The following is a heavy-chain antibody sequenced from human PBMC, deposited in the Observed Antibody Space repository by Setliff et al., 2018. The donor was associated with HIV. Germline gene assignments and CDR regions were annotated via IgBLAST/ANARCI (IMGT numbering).Heavy chain of an antibody. D-gene: IGHD1-26*01. Sequence: SVKVSCKPSGGTFSNYGISWVRQAPGQGFEWLGGIILVQGIPNYAQKFQGRVTITADVSTSTAYMELSRLRSDDTAVYYCARDVGATTSEFDPWGQGTLVTSPQ. V-gene: IGHV1-69*10. CDR1: GGTFSNYG. CDR3: ARDVGATTSEFDP. CDR2: IILVQGIP. J-gene: IGHJ5*02.